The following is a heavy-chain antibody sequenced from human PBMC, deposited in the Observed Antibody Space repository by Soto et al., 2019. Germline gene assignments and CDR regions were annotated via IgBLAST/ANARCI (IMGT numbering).Heavy chain of an antibody. V-gene: IGHV1-18*01. CDR2: ISVHNGDT. J-gene: IGHJ3*02. CDR1: GYTFSSYG. D-gene: IGHD3-3*01. Sequence: GASVKVSCKASGYTFSSYGISWVRQAPGQGLEWMGWISVHNGDTNYAQKFQGRVTMTTDKSTSTAFMGLRSLRSDDTALYYCTVGVRFYGPDSLDMWGQGTMVTVSS. CDR3: TVGVRFYGPDSLDM.